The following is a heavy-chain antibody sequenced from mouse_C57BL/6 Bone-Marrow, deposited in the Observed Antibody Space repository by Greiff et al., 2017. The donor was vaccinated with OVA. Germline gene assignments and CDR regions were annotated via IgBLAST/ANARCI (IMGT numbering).Heavy chain of an antibody. Sequence: EVKVVESGGDLVKPGGSLKLSCAASGFTFSSYGMSWVRPTPDKRLEWVATISSGGSYTYYPDSVKGRFTISRDNAKNTLYLQMSSLKSEDTAMYYCARHLYGYAMDYWGQGTSVTVSS. CDR2: ISSGGSYT. CDR3: ARHLYGYAMDY. V-gene: IGHV5-6*01. CDR1: GFTFSSYG. J-gene: IGHJ4*01. D-gene: IGHD1-1*01.